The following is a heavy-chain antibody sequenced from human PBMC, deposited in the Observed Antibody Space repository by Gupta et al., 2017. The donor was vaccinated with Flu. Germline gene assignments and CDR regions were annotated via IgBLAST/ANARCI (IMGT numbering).Heavy chain of an antibody. CDR1: GFTFSSFN. CDR3: VRDRSTTWQRGNYFDY. CDR2: ISSSSSYI. Sequence: EVQLLESGGGLVKPGGSLRLSCAVSGFTFSSFNMNWVRQAPGKGLEWVSSISSSSSYIYYADSVKGRFTVSRDNSKNSLYLHMNSVRVEDAAVYYCVRDRSTTWQRGNYFDYWGQGTWSPSPQ. D-gene: IGHD6-25*01. J-gene: IGHJ4*02. V-gene: IGHV3-21*02.